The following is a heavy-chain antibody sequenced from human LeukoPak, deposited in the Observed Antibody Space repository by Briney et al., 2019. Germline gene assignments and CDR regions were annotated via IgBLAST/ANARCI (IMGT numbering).Heavy chain of an antibody. Sequence: PSESLSLTCTVYGGSITSHYWSWIRQPPGKGLEWIGYISYSGSTNYNPSLTSRVTISIDTSKNQFSLKLSSVTSAATAVYYCTRDRRDGYNYVDVWGQGTLVTVSS. CDR2: ISYSGST. D-gene: IGHD5-24*01. V-gene: IGHV4-59*11. CDR3: TRDRRDGYNYVDV. J-gene: IGHJ4*02. CDR1: GGSITSHY.